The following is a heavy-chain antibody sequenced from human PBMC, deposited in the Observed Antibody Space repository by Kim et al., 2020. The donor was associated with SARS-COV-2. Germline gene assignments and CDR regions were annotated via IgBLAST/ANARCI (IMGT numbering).Heavy chain of an antibody. CDR1: GGSFSGYY. CDR3: ARRIRSGSYYN. D-gene: IGHD3-10*01. Sequence: SETLSLTCAVYGGSFSGYYWSWIRQPPGKGLEWIGEINHSGSTNYNPSLKSRVTISVDTSKNQFSLKLSSVTAADTAVYYCARRIRSGSYYNWGQGTLVTVSS. V-gene: IGHV4-34*01. J-gene: IGHJ4*02. CDR2: INHSGST.